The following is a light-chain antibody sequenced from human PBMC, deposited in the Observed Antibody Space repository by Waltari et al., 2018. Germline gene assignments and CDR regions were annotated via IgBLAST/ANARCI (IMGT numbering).Light chain of an antibody. CDR2: DVT. V-gene: IGLV2-14*03. CDR1: HTDVGAYEY. Sequence: QSALTQPASVSGSPGQSITISCTGTHTDVGAYEYVSWYQQYPGKAPKLLIYDVTNRPSGVSNRFAGSKSGNTASLTISGLQADDEADYYCSSYTGSSTLVFGTGTKVTVL. J-gene: IGLJ1*01. CDR3: SSYTGSSTLV.